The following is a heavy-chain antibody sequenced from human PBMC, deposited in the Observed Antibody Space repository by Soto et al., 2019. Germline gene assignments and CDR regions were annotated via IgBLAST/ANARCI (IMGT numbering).Heavy chain of an antibody. CDR2: IRAYNGNI. CDR1: GYTYTSYG. Sequence: QVQLVQSGAEVKKPGASVKVSCKASGYTYTSYGIGWVRQAPGQGLEWMGWIRAYNGNINYAQKLQGRVTMTTDTSTSTDYMELRSLRSDDTAVYYCARDLPTMDVWGQGTTVTVSS. V-gene: IGHV1-18*01. J-gene: IGHJ6*02. CDR3: ARDLPTMDV.